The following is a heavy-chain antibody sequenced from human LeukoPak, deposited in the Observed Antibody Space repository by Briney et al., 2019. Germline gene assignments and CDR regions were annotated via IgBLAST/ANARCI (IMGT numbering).Heavy chain of an antibody. CDR2: ISVYNGNT. D-gene: IGHD3-10*01. J-gene: IGHJ6*03. V-gene: IGHV1-18*01. CDR3: ARARGSGSYYGHDYYYYYYMDV. CDR1: GYIFTSHG. Sequence: ASVKVSCKASGYIFTSHGITWVRQAPGQGLGWMGWISVYNGNTNIAQKLQGRVTMTTDTSTSTAYMELRSLRSEDTAVYYCARARGSGSYYGHDYYYYYYMDVWGQGTTVTVSS.